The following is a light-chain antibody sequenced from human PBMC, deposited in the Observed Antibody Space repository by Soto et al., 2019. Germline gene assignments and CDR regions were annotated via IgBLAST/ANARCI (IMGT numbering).Light chain of an antibody. J-gene: IGKJ1*01. V-gene: IGKV1-5*03. CDR1: QSISSW. Sequence: DIPVTQSPSTLSASVGDRVTITCRASQSISSWLAWYQQKPGKAPKLLIYKASSLESGVPSRFSGSGSGTEFTLTISSLQPDDFATYYCQQYNSYSTFGQGTKVEIK. CDR3: QQYNSYST. CDR2: KAS.